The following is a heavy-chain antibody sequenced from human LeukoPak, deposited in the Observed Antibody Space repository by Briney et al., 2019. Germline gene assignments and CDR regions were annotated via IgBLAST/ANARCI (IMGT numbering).Heavy chain of an antibody. CDR3: ARGIPGRSIDY. Sequence: PSETLSLTCAVYGGSFSGYYWSWIRQPPGKGLEWIGEINHSGSTNYNPSLKSRVTISVDTSKNHFSLKLSSVTAADTAVYYCARGIPGRSIDYWGQGTLVTVSS. CDR1: GGSFSGYY. J-gene: IGHJ4*02. CDR2: INHSGST. V-gene: IGHV4-34*01. D-gene: IGHD3-16*02.